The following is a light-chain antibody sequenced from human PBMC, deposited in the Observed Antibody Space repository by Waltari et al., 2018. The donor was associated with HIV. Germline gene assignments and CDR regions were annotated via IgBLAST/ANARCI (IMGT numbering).Light chain of an antibody. CDR2: AVN. V-gene: IGLV2-14*03. J-gene: IGLJ1*01. Sequence: QSALTQPASVSGSPGQSITISCTGTTTDIGDYNSVSWYQQHPGKAPKLMIYAVNYRPSGVSSRFSGSMSANTASLTISGLQGEDEADYYCTSYTDTNTYVFGTGTKVTVL. CDR3: TSYTDTNTYV. CDR1: TTDIGDYNS.